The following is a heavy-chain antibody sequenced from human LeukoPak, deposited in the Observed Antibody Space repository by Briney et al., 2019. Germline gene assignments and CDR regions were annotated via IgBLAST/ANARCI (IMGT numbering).Heavy chain of an antibody. J-gene: IGHJ5*02. Sequence: ASVKVSCKASGDTFTDYYIHWVRQAPGQGLEWMGWIIPSSGGTNYAQKFQGRVTMTRDTSITTAYMELTRLTFDDTAVYYCARLTGTYRTWGQGTLVTVSS. CDR2: IIPSSGGT. CDR1: GDTFTDYY. CDR3: ARLTGTYRT. V-gene: IGHV1-2*02. D-gene: IGHD3-9*01.